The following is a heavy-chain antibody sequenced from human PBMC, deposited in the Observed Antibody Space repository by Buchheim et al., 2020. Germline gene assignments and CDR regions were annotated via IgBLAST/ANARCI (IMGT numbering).Heavy chain of an antibody. CDR2: ISSSSSYI. D-gene: IGHD6-13*01. V-gene: IGHV3-21*01. J-gene: IGHJ4*02. Sequence: EVQLVESGGGLVKPGGSLRLSCAASGFTFSSYSMNWVRQAPGKGLEWVSLISSSSSYIYYADSVKGRFTISRDNAKNSLYLQMNSLRAEDTAVYYCARGLLLSSSWPIDYWGQGTL. CDR1: GFTFSSYS. CDR3: ARGLLLSSSWPIDY.